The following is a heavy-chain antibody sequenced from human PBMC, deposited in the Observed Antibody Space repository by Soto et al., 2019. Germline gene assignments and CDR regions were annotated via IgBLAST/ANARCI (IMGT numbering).Heavy chain of an antibody. J-gene: IGHJ4*02. CDR1: GFTFSSYA. V-gene: IGHV3-23*01. CDR2: ISASAATT. CDR3: AKLGAYSTSAIDS. D-gene: IGHD6-6*01. Sequence: PGGSLRLSCAPSGFTFSSYAMSWVRQAPGKGLDWVSAISASAATTYYADSVKGRFTISRDNSKNTLYVQMNSLRAEDTAIYYCAKLGAYSTSAIDSWGQGALVTVSS.